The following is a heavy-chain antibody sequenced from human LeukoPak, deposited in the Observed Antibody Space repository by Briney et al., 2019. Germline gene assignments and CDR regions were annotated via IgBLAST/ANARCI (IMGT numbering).Heavy chain of an antibody. V-gene: IGHV3-7*01. J-gene: IGHJ3*02. Sequence: GGSLRLSCAASGFTFSSYWMSWVRQAPGKGLEWVANIKQDGSEKYYVDSVKGRFTISRDNAKNSLYLQMNSLRAEDTAVYYCARDTHDYSNYNDAFDIWGQGTMVTVSS. CDR2: IKQDGSEK. CDR3: ARDTHDYSNYNDAFDI. CDR1: GFTFSSYW. D-gene: IGHD4-11*01.